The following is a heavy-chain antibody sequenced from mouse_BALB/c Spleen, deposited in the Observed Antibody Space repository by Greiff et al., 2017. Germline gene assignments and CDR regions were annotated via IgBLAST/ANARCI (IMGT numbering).Heavy chain of an antibody. CDR3: ARRRGWLLTDYAMDY. J-gene: IGHJ4*01. CDR2: ISSGGGST. CDR1: GFAFSSYD. V-gene: IGHV5-12-1*01. D-gene: IGHD2-3*01. Sequence: EVQVVESGGGLVKPGGSLKLSCAASGFAFSSYDMSWVRQTPEKRLEWVAYISSGGGSTYYPDTVKGRFTISRDNAKNTLYLQMSSLKSEDTAMYYCARRRGWLLTDYAMDYWGQGTSVTVSS.